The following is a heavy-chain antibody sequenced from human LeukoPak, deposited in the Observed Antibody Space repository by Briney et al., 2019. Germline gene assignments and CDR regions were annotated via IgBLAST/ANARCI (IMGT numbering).Heavy chain of an antibody. CDR2: IIPIFGTA. CDR1: GGTFSSYA. CDR3: ARSYSNYDYYYYMDV. Sequence: ASVKVSCKASGGTFSSYAISWVRQAPGQGLEWMGRIIPIFGTANYAQKFQGRVTITADKSTSTAYMELSSLRSEDTAVYYCARSYSNYDYYYYMDVWGKGTTVTVS. D-gene: IGHD4-11*01. J-gene: IGHJ6*03. V-gene: IGHV1-69*06.